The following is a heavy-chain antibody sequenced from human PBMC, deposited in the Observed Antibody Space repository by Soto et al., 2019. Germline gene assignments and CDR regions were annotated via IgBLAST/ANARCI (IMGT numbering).Heavy chain of an antibody. D-gene: IGHD6-13*01. CDR1: GGTFSSYT. V-gene: IGHV1-69*08. CDR3: ARDVHSNSWYWAGGYYYYYMDV. CDR2: IIPILGIA. J-gene: IGHJ6*03. Sequence: QVQLVQSGAEVKKPGSSVKVSCKASGGTFSSYTISWVRQAPGQGLEWMGRIIPILGIANYAQKFQGRVTITADKSTSTAYMELSSLRSEDTAVYYCARDVHSNSWYWAGGYYYYYMDVWGKGTTVTVSS.